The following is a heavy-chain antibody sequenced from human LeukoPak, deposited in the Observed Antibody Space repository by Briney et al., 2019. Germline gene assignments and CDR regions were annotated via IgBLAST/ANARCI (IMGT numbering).Heavy chain of an antibody. D-gene: IGHD6-13*01. CDR3: AKDRRSSSWYPTIGYYFDY. CDR2: IWYDGSNK. Sequence: KSGGSLRLSCAASGFTFSSYGMHWVRQAPGKGLEGVAVIWYDGSNKYYADSVKGRFTISRDNSKNTLYLQMNSLRAEDTAVYYCAKDRRSSSWYPTIGYYFDYWGQGTLVTVSS. V-gene: IGHV3-33*06. J-gene: IGHJ4*02. CDR1: GFTFSSYG.